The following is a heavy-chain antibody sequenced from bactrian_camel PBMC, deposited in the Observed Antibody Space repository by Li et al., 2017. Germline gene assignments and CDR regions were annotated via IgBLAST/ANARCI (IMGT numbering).Heavy chain of an antibody. J-gene: IGHJ4*01. CDR2: IYKGDSSA. D-gene: IGHD7*01. CDR3: AAMAMTYDVCNWWGPYKY. CDR1: GYPDYNYC. Sequence: VQLVESGGGSVQSGGSLTLSCAALGYPDYNYCMGWFRQAPGKGREGVAAIYKGDSSAFYADSVLGRFTISLDNAKNTVYLQMNSLKPEDTAMYYCAAMAMTYDVCNWWGPYKYWGLGTQVTVS. V-gene: IGHV3S40*01.